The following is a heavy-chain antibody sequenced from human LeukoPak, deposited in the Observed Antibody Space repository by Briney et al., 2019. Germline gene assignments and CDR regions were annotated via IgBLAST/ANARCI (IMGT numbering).Heavy chain of an antibody. V-gene: IGHV1-69*04. CDR3: ARVPTMARGGLMDNWFDP. Sequence: SVKVSCKASGGTFSSYAISWVRQAPGQGLEWMGRIIPIFGIANYAQKFQGRVTMTRNTSISTAFMELSSLRSEDTAVYYCARVPTMARGGLMDNWFDPWGQGTLVTVSS. CDR1: GGTFSSYA. J-gene: IGHJ5*02. D-gene: IGHD3-10*01. CDR2: IIPIFGIA.